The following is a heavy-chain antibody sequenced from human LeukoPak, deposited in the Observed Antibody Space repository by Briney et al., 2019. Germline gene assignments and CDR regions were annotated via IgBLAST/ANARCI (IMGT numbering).Heavy chain of an antibody. CDR1: GGTFSSYA. Sequence: SVKVSCKASGGTFSSYAISWVRQAPGQGLEWMEGIIPIFGTANYAQKFQGRVTITADKSTSTAYMELSSLRSEDTAVYYCAREGKEYLWGYYYYMDVWGKGTTVTVSS. V-gene: IGHV1-69*06. CDR2: IIPIFGTA. CDR3: AREGKEYLWGYYYYMDV. J-gene: IGHJ6*03. D-gene: IGHD3-3*01.